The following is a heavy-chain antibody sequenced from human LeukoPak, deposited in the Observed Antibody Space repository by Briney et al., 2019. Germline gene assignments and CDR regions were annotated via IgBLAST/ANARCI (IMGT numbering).Heavy chain of an antibody. V-gene: IGHV4-59*08. Sequence: SETLSLTCTVSGGSINSGYYWTWIRQPPGKGLEWIGFIYHTGSTKYKPSLNSRITISVDTSKNQFSLKLTSVTAADTAVYYCARHLRTTSWFDYWGQGTLVTVSS. CDR2: IYHTGST. CDR3: ARHLRTTSWFDY. J-gene: IGHJ4*02. D-gene: IGHD2-2*01. CDR1: GGSINSGYY.